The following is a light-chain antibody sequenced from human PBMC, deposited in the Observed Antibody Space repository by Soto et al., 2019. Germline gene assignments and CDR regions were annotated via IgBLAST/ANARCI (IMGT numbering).Light chain of an antibody. CDR3: CSYTSSITYV. Sequence: QSALTQPASVSGSPGQSITISCTGASSDVDGYNYVSWYQQHPGKAPKLMIYDVSKRPSGVSGRFSASMSGNTASLTISGLQAEDEADYYCCSYTSSITYVFGTGTQLTVL. CDR1: SSDVDGYNY. J-gene: IGLJ1*01. V-gene: IGLV2-14*03. CDR2: DVS.